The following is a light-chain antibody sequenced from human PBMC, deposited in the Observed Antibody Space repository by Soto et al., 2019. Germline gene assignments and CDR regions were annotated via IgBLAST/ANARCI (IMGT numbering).Light chain of an antibody. CDR3: LSYAGASIFHVA. Sequence: QSVLTQPASVFGSPGQSITISCTGTSSDVGRYNLVSWYQQHPGKAPKVMIYEGSKRPSGVSNRFSGSKSGNAASLTISGLQAEDEAHYYCLSYAGASIFHVAFGGGTKLTVL. J-gene: IGLJ2*01. CDR2: EGS. V-gene: IGLV2-23*03. CDR1: SSDVGRYNL.